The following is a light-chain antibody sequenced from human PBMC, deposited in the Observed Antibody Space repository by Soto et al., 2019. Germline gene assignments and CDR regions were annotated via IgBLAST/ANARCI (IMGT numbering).Light chain of an antibody. CDR3: SSYTSKSSLI. CDR1: MRDVGAYNL. J-gene: IGLJ2*01. V-gene: IGLV2-14*01. Sequence: QSVLPQPASVSGSPGQSITISCAGTMRDVGAYNLVSWYQQHPGRAPQLIIYEVRNRPSGISFRFSGSKSGNTASLTISGLQAEDEADYYCSSYTSKSSLIFGGGTKVTVL. CDR2: EVR.